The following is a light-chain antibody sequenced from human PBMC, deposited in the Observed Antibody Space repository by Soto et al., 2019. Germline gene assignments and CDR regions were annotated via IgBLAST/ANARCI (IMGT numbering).Light chain of an antibody. CDR3: MEALQSPLT. CDR1: QSLLHSNGYNY. J-gene: IGKJ4*01. CDR2: LGS. V-gene: IGKV2-28*01. Sequence: EIVMTQSPLSLSVTPGEPASISCRASQSLLHSNGYNYLDWYLQKPGQSPQLLIYLGSSRASGVPDRFSGSGSGTDFTLKISRVEAEDVGVYYCMEALQSPLTFGGGTKVEIK.